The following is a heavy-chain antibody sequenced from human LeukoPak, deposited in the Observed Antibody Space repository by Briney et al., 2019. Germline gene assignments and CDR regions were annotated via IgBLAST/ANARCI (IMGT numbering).Heavy chain of an antibody. CDR1: GFTFSSYA. V-gene: IGHV3-30*14. Sequence: PGGSLRLSCAASGFTFSSYAMHWVRQAPGKGLEWVAVISYDGSNKYYADSVKGRFTISRDNSKNTLYLQMNSLRAEDTAFYYCARQTMRARPFDYWGQGTLVTVSS. J-gene: IGHJ4*02. CDR2: ISYDGSNK. D-gene: IGHD1-14*01. CDR3: ARQTMRARPFDY.